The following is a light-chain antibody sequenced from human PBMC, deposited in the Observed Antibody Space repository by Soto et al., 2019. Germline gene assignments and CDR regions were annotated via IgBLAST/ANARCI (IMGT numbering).Light chain of an antibody. Sequence: EIVLTQSPATLSLSPGERATLSCRASQIISSSLAWYQQKPGQAPRLLIYVASNRATGIPARFSGSGSGTDFTLTISSLEPEDFAVYYCQQHNNLYTFGQGTKLEIK. V-gene: IGKV3-11*01. CDR2: VAS. CDR3: QQHNNLYT. CDR1: QIISSS. J-gene: IGKJ2*01.